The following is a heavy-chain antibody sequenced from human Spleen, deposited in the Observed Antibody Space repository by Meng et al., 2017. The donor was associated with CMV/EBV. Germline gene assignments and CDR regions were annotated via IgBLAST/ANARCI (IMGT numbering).Heavy chain of an antibody. V-gene: IGHV1-69*12. J-gene: IGHJ5*02. Sequence: QVQLGQAGAEVRKPGASVKASCKASGSTFINYGITWVRQAPGQGLEWMGGIIPIFGTANYAQKFQGRVTITADESTSTAYMELSSLRSEDTAVYYCARGGISRGWFDPWGQGTLVTVSS. CDR2: IIPIFGTA. CDR3: ARGGISRGWFDP. D-gene: IGHD2-15*01. CDR1: GSTFINYG.